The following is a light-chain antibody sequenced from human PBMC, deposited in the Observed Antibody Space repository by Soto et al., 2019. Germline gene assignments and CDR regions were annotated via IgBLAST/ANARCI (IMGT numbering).Light chain of an antibody. CDR3: QQRNNWPPEIT. CDR1: QSVSSY. J-gene: IGKJ5*01. Sequence: EIVLTQSPATLSLSPGERGTLSCRAIQSVSSYLAGYQQKPGQAPRLLIYDASNRATGIPARFSGSGSEKDFTLTLSSLEPEEFAVYYGQQRNNWPPEITFGQGTRLEIK. CDR2: DAS. V-gene: IGKV3-11*01.